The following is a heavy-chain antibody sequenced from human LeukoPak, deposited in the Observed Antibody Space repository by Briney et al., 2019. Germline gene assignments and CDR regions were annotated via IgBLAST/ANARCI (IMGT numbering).Heavy chain of an antibody. D-gene: IGHD3-22*01. CDR2: IYTGGTT. CDR3: ARDEDYYDSSGYRGAFDI. Sequence: QSGGSLRLSCAASGFTVSGNYMSWVRQAPGKGLEWVSVIYTGGTTYYADSVKGRFTISRDNSKNTLYLQMNSLRAEDTAVYYCARDEDYYDSSGYRGAFDIWGQGTMVTVSS. J-gene: IGHJ3*02. CDR1: GFTVSGNY. V-gene: IGHV3-53*05.